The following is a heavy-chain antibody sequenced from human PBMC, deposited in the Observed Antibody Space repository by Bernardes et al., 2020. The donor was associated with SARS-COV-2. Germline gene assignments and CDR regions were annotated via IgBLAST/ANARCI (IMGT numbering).Heavy chain of an antibody. Sequence: AAKKDSCKASGYTFTGYYLQWVRQAPGQGLEWMGWINPSSGVTTYAQKFQGRVTMTRDKSISTVYMELSRLRSDDTAVYYCARDGYSSGPYDSWGQGTLVTVSS. CDR3: ARDGYSSGPYDS. CDR1: GYTFTGYY. J-gene: IGHJ4*02. CDR2: INPSSGVT. D-gene: IGHD6-19*01. V-gene: IGHV1-2*02.